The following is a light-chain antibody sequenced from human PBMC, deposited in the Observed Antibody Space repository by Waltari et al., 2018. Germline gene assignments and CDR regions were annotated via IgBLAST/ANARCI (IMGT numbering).Light chain of an antibody. V-gene: IGLV2-14*01. CDR2: DVS. CDR1: SSDLGGYNY. J-gene: IGLJ1*01. CDR3: TSYTSRRGYV. Sequence: QSALTQPASVSGSPGQSITISCTGTSSDLGGYNYVSWYQQHPGKAPKLMIYDVSKRPSGVSNRFSGSKSGNTASLTISGLQAEDEADYFCTSYTSRRGYVFGTGTKVTVL.